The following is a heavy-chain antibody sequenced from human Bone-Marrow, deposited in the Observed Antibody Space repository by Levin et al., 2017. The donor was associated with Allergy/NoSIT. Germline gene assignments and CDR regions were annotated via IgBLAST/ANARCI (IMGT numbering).Heavy chain of an antibody. CDR1: GGSISSSSYY. J-gene: IGHJ6*03. V-gene: IGHV4-39*01. CDR3: ASPYSGYDLGGPTHPYYYYMDV. Sequence: SETLSLTCTVSGGSISSSSYYWGWIRQPPGKGLEWIGSIYYSGSTYYNPSLKSRVTISVDTSKNQFSLKLSSVTAADTAVYYCASPYSGYDLGGPTHPYYYYMDVWGKGTTVTVSS. CDR2: IYYSGST. D-gene: IGHD5-12*01.